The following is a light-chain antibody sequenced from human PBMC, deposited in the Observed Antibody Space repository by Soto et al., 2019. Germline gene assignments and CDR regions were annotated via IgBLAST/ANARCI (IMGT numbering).Light chain of an antibody. V-gene: IGLV2-14*03. CDR3: SSYTTRNTEV. CDR1: SSDVGAFNY. Sequence: QSALTKPASVSGSPGQWISISCIGTSSDVGAFNYVSWYQHHPGKAPQLIIYDVTSRPSGVSNRFSASKSGNTASLTISGLQAEDEADYYCSSYTTRNTEVFGTGTKVTVL. J-gene: IGLJ1*01. CDR2: DVT.